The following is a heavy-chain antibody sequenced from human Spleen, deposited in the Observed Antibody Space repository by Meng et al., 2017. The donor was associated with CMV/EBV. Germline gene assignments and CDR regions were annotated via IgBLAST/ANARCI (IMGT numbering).Heavy chain of an antibody. V-gene: IGHV1-69*02. Sequence: SVKVSCKASGGTFISYTITWVRQAPGQGLEWMGRIIPILGVANYAQKFQGRVTITADKSTSTAYMELSSLRSEDTAVYYCASPRAAINGKNAFDIWGQGTMVTVSS. CDR2: IIPILGVA. J-gene: IGHJ3*02. CDR3: ASPRAAINGKNAFDI. CDR1: GGTFISYT. D-gene: IGHD2-2*02.